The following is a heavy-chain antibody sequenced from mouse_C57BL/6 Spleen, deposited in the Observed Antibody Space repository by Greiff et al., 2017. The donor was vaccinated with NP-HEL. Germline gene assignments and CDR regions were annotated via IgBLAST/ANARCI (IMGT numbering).Heavy chain of an antibody. D-gene: IGHD1-3*01. CDR1: GYTFTDYE. Sequence: QVQLQQSGAELVRPGASVTLSCKASGYTFTDYEMHWVKQTPVHGLEWIGAIDPETGGTAYNQKFKGKAILTADKSSSTAYMELRSLPSEDAAVYYCTTPSPSARSSGFAYWGQGTLVTVSA. CDR3: TTPSPSARSSGFAY. J-gene: IGHJ3*01. CDR2: IDPETGGT. V-gene: IGHV1-15*01.